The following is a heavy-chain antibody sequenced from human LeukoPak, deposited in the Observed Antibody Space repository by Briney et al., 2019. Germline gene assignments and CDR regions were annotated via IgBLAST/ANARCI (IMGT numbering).Heavy chain of an antibody. CDR3: ARAHYDSSGYRFDY. CDR2: IYYSGST. Sequence: SETLSLTCTVSGGSISSNYWSWIRQPPGKGLEWIGYIYYSGSTNYNPSLKSRVTISVDTSKNQFSLKLSSVTAADTAVYYCARAHYDSSGYRFDYWGQGTLVTVS. V-gene: IGHV4-59*01. CDR1: GGSISSNY. D-gene: IGHD3-22*01. J-gene: IGHJ4*02.